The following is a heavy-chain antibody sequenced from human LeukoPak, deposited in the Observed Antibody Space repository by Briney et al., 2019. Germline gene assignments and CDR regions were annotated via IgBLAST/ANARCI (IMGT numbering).Heavy chain of an antibody. CDR1: GYTFTRDY. CDR3: ARDNGGTSAWFDP. J-gene: IGHJ5*02. D-gene: IGHD4-23*01. CDR2: IKPSGGST. V-gene: IGHV1-46*01. Sequence: ASVKVSCKASGYTFTRDYIHWVRQAPGQGLEGMGIIKPSGGSTIYAQKFQGRVTMTRDTSTSTVYMELSSLTSEDTAVYYCARDNGGTSAWFDPWGQGTLVTVSS.